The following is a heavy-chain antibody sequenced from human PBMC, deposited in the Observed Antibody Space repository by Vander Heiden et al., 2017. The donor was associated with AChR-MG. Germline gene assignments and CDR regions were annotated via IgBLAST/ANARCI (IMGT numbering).Heavy chain of an antibody. CDR2: MNPNSGNT. CDR3: ARARATVTTKQRKYYYYGMDV. V-gene: IGHV1-8*01. Sequence: QVQLVQSGAEVKKPGASVKVSCKASGYTFTSYDINWVRQATGQGLEWMGWMNPNSGNTGYAQKFQGRVTMTRNTSISTAYMELSSLRSEDTAVYYCARARATVTTKQRKYYYYGMDVWGQGTTVTVSS. J-gene: IGHJ6*02. CDR1: GYTFTSYD. D-gene: IGHD4-17*01.